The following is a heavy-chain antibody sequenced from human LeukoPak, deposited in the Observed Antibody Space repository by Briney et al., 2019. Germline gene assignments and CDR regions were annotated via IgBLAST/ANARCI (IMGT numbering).Heavy chain of an antibody. J-gene: IGHJ4*02. V-gene: IGHV3-7*03. D-gene: IGHD2-21*02. CDR2: INQDGSAK. CDR1: GFTLSSHW. Sequence: PGGSLRLSCAASGFTLSSHWMNWVRQAPGKGLEWVADINQDGSAKYYVDSVKGRFTISRDNAKNTLYLQMNSLRAEDTAVYYCAKDFELGDCCLFDYWGQGTLVTVSS. CDR3: AKDFELGDCCLFDY.